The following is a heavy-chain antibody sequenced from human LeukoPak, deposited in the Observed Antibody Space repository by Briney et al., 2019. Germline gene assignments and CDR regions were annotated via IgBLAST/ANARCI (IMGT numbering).Heavy chain of an antibody. CDR2: INHSGST. CDR3: ARGGTSGVVYYYYMDV. V-gene: IGHV4-34*01. J-gene: IGHJ6*03. Sequence: SETLSLTCAVYGGSFSGYYWSWIRQPPGKGLEWIGEINHSGSTNYNPSLKSRVTISVDTSKNQFSLKRSSVTAADTAVYYCARGGTSGVVYYYYMDVWGKGTTVTVSS. CDR1: GGSFSGYY. D-gene: IGHD3-10*01.